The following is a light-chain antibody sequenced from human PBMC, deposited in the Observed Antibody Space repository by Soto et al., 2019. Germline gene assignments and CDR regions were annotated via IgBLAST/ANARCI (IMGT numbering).Light chain of an antibody. J-gene: IGLJ3*02. V-gene: IGLV2-11*01. CDR3: CSYAGSYTWV. CDR1: SSDVGGYNY. CDR2: DVS. Sequence: QSALTQPRSVSGSPGQSVTISCTGTSSDVGGYNYVSWYQQHPGKAPKLMIYDVSKRPSGVPDRFSGSKSGNTASLTISGLQAEHEADYSCCSYAGSYTWVFGGGTKVTVL.